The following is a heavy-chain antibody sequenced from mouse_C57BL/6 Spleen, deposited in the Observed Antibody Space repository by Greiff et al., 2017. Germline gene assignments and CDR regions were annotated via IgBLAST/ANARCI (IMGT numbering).Heavy chain of an antibody. J-gene: IGHJ2*01. Sequence: VQLQQSGAELVKPGASVKISCKASGYAFSSYWMNWVKQRPGKGLEWIGQIYPGDGDTNYNGKFKGKATLTADKSSSTAYMQLSSLTSEDSAVYFCARGNYYGSSSYYFDYWGQGTTLTVSS. CDR2: IYPGDGDT. D-gene: IGHD1-1*01. CDR1: GYAFSSYW. V-gene: IGHV1-80*01. CDR3: ARGNYYGSSSYYFDY.